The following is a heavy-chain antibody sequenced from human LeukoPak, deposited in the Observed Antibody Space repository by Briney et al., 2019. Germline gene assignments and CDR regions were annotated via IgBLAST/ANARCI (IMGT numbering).Heavy chain of an antibody. Sequence: SETLSLTCAVSGGSISSGGYSWSWIRQPPGKGLEWIGYIYHSGSTYYNPSLKSRVTISVDRSKNQFSLKLSSVTAADTAVYYCARAQMKSDWLFSYGMDVWGQGTTVTVSS. CDR3: ARAQMKSDWLFSYGMDV. CDR2: IYHSGST. CDR1: GGSISSGGYS. J-gene: IGHJ6*02. V-gene: IGHV4-30-2*01. D-gene: IGHD3-9*01.